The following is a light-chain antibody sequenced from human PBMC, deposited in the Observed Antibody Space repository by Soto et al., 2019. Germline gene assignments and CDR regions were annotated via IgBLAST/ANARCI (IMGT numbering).Light chain of an antibody. V-gene: IGLV2-14*01. J-gene: IGLJ2*01. CDR3: SSYTDTGTHVV. CDR2: EVR. CDR1: SSYVGGYNY. Sequence: QPVLTQPASVSGSPGQSITISCTGTSSYVGGYNYVSWYQQHPGKAPKLMIYEVRNRPSGVSNRFSGSKSGTTASLTISGLQAEDEADYYCSSYTDTGTHVVFGGGTKVTVL.